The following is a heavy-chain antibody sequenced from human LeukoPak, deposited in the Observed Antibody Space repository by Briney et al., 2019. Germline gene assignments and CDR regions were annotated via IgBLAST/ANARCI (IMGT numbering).Heavy chain of an antibody. V-gene: IGHV3-23*01. Sequence: NPGGSLRLSCAASGFTFSTYAMAWVRQAPGKGLEWVSTISRSGGATSYADPVKGRFTISRDNSKNTLYLQMNSLRAEDTAVYYCARDYDYIWGSYRQYYFGYWGQGTLVTVFS. D-gene: IGHD3-16*02. CDR3: ARDYDYIWGSYRQYYFGY. CDR2: ISRSGGAT. CDR1: GFTFSTYA. J-gene: IGHJ4*02.